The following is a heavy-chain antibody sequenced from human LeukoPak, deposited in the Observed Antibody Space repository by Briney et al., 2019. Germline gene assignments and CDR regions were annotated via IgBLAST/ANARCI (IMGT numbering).Heavy chain of an antibody. D-gene: IGHD6-13*01. J-gene: IGHJ4*02. Sequence: PGGSLRLSCAASGFTFSSYAMSWARQAPGKGLEWVSDISGSGGSTYYADSVKGRFTIPRDNSKNTLYLQMNSLRAEDTAVYYCANLIAAAGFYFDYWGQGTLVTVSS. V-gene: IGHV3-23*01. CDR1: GFTFSSYA. CDR2: ISGSGGST. CDR3: ANLIAAAGFYFDY.